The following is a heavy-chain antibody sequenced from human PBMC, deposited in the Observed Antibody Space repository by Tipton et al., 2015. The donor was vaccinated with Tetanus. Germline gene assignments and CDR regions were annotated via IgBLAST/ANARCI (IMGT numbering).Heavy chain of an antibody. CDR2: IGGSGTLT. CDR3: AKDGPLQKHEVMTGFRFFDY. J-gene: IGHJ4*02. CDR1: GFTFNNYV. Sequence: SLRLSCVASGFTFNNYVMIWVRQAPGKGLEFVSTIGGSGTLTWYADSVKGRFSISRDNSKNTLYLQMNSLRADDTAIYYCAKDGPLQKHEVMTGFRFFDYWGQGTLVTVSS. D-gene: IGHD3-22*01. V-gene: IGHV3-23*01.